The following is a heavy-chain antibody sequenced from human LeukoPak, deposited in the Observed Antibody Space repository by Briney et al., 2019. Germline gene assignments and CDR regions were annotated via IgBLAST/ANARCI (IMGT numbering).Heavy chain of an antibody. CDR2: ISGSGGST. V-gene: IGHV3-23*01. Sequence: GGSLRLSCAASGFTFSSYAMSWVRQAPGKGLEWVSAISGSGGSTYYADSVKGRLTISRDNSKNTLYLQMNSLRAEDTAVYYCAKLHGYYYDSSGYYFDYWGQGTLVTVSS. D-gene: IGHD3-22*01. CDR1: GFTFSSYA. J-gene: IGHJ4*02. CDR3: AKLHGYYYDSSGYYFDY.